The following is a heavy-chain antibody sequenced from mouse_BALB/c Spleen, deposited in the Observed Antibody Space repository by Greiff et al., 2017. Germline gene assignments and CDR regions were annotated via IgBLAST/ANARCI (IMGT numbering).Heavy chain of an antibody. Sequence: VQLQQSGAELVRPGTSVKVSCKASGYAFTNYLIEWVKQRPGQGLEWIGVINPGSGGTNYNEKFKGKATLTADKSSSTAYMQLSSLTSDDSAVYFCARSTTAYYFDYWGQGTTLTVSS. CDR1: GYAFTNYL. V-gene: IGHV1-54*03. CDR3: ARSTTAYYFDY. D-gene: IGHD1-2*01. CDR2: INPGSGGT. J-gene: IGHJ2*01.